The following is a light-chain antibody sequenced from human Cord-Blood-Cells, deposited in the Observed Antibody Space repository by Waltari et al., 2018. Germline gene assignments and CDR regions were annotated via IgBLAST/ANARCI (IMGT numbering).Light chain of an antibody. J-gene: IGKJ1*01. CDR3: QQYNSYSPWT. CDR2: DAS. Sequence: IQMTQSPSTLSASVGDRVTITCRASQSISSWLAWYQQKPGKAPKLLIYDASSLESGVPSRFSGSGSGTEFTLTISSLQTDDFATYYCQQYNSYSPWTFGQGTKVEIK. V-gene: IGKV1-5*01. CDR1: QSISSW.